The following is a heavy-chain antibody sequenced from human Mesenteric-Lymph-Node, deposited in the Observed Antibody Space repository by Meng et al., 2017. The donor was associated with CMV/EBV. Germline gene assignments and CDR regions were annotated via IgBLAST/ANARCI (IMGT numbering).Heavy chain of an antibody. V-gene: IGHV3-21*01. CDR3: ARGGIGDDFDY. CDR2: ISSSSSYI. D-gene: IGHD1-26*01. Sequence: GGSLKISCAASGFTFSSYSMNWVRQAPGKGLEWVSSISSSSSYIYYADSVKGRFTISRDNAKNSLYLQMNSLRAEDTAVYYCARGGIGDDFDYWGQGTLVTVSS. J-gene: IGHJ4*02. CDR1: GFTFSSYS.